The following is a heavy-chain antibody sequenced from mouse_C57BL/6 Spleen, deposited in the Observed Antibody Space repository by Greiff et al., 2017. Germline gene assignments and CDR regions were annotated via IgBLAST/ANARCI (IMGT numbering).Heavy chain of an antibody. Sequence: QVQLQQSGAELVRPGASVTLSCKASGYTFTDYEMHWVKQTPVHGLEWIGAIDPETGGTAYNQKFKGKAILTADKSSSTAYMELRSLTSEDSAVYYCTRGSGPLFAYWGQGTLVTVSA. CDR2: IDPETGGT. D-gene: IGHD4-1*01. CDR1: GYTFTDYE. V-gene: IGHV1-15*01. CDR3: TRGSGPLFAY. J-gene: IGHJ3*01.